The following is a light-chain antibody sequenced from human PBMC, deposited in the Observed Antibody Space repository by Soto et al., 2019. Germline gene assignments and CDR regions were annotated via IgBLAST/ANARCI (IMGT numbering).Light chain of an antibody. J-gene: IGKJ3*01. CDR3: QHYNNWPPGVT. CDR1: QSVSSN. V-gene: IGKV3-15*01. Sequence: EIVMTQSPATLSVSPGERATLSCRASQSVSSNLAWYQQKPGQAPRLLIYGASTRATGIPARFSSSGSGTEFTLTISSLQSEDFAVYYCQHYNNWPPGVTFDPRKKVDIK. CDR2: GAS.